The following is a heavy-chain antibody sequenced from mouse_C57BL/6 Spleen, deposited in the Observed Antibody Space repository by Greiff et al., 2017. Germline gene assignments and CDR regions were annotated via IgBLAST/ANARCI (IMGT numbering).Heavy chain of an antibody. CDR2: IYPRSGNT. CDR1: GYTFTSSG. CDR3: ARRDYFDY. V-gene: IGHV1-81*01. J-gene: IGHJ2*01. Sequence: QVQLQQSGAELARPGASVKLSCKASGYTFTSSGISWVKQRTGQGLEWIGEIYPRSGNTYYTEKFKGKATLTADKSSSTAYMELRSLTSEDSAVYFCARRDYFDYWGQGTTLTVSS.